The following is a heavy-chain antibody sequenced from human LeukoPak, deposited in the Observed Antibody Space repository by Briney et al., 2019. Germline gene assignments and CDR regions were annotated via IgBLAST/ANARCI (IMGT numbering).Heavy chain of an antibody. J-gene: IGHJ4*02. D-gene: IGHD3-22*01. CDR3: ARDLRVHHYDSSGNYFDY. Sequence: PGGSLRLSCAASGFTFSTYGMHWVRQAPGQGLEWVAVIWYDGSNKSYADSVKGRFTISRDNSKNTLYLQMNTLRAEDAAVYFCARDLRVHHYDSSGNYFDYWGQGTLVTVSS. CDR1: GFTFSTYG. V-gene: IGHV3-33*01. CDR2: IWYDGSNK.